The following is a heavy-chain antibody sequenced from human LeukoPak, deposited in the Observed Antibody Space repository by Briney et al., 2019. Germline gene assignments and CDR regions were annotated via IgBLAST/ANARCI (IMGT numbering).Heavy chain of an antibody. Sequence: PGGSLRLSCAASGFTFKNYGMHWVRQAPGKGLEWVAFIRYDGSNKYYADSVKGRFTISRANARNSLYLQMNNLRAENTAVYYCARPRGCGSARCNNFDYWGQGTLVTVSS. V-gene: IGHV3-30*02. CDR1: GFTFKNYG. CDR3: ARPRGCGSARCNNFDY. D-gene: IGHD2-2*01. J-gene: IGHJ4*02. CDR2: IRYDGSNK.